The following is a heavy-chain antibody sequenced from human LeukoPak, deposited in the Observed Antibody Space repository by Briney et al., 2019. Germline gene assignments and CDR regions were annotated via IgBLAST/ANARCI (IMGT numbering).Heavy chain of an antibody. D-gene: IGHD3-22*01. Sequence: GGSLRLSCAASGFTFSSYAMHWVRQAPGKGLEWVAVISYDGGNKYYADSVKGRFTISRDNYKNTLYLQMNSLRAEDTAVYYCASHYYDSSGHPFDYWGQGTLVTVSS. CDR2: ISYDGGNK. CDR3: ASHYYDSSGHPFDY. CDR1: GFTFSSYA. V-gene: IGHV3-30-3*01. J-gene: IGHJ4*02.